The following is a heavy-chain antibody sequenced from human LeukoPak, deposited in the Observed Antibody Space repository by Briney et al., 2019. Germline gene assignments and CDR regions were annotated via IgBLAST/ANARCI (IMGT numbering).Heavy chain of an antibody. CDR3: ARDEKKYCSGGSCPAYFAY. D-gene: IGHD2-15*01. V-gene: IGHV1-18*01. Sequence: ASVKVSRKPSVYKFRQYGISWVRQAPGPALEWMAWISGGFNGDPNYALKLPSRLTTTPDTSTSTAYMERRRLRSDDTAVYYCARDEKKYCSGGSCPAYFAYGGQGTLVTVSS. CDR2: ISGGFNGDP. CDR1: VYKFRQYG. J-gene: IGHJ4*02.